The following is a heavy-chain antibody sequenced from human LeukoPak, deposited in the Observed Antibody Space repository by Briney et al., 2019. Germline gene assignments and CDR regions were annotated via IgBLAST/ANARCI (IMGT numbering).Heavy chain of an antibody. Sequence: KLQGRVTMTTDTSTSTVYMELSSLRSEDTAVYYCARAETGNIFVIGYWGQGTLVTVSS. CDR3: ARAETGNIFVIGY. D-gene: IGHD3-9*01. V-gene: IGHV1-18*01. J-gene: IGHJ4*02.